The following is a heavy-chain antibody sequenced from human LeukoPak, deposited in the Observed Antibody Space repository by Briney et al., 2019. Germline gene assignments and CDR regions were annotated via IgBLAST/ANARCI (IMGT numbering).Heavy chain of an antibody. CDR3: ARGRGGASFDY. CDR1: GGSISSYY. V-gene: IGHV4-4*07. CDR2: TYTSGNT. J-gene: IGHJ4*02. Sequence: PSETLSLTCTVSGGSISSYYWSWIRQPAGKGLEWIGRTYTSGNTNYNPSLKSRVTISVDKSKNQFSLKLSSVTAADTAVYYCARGRGGASFDYWGKGTLVTVSS. D-gene: IGHD5-24*01.